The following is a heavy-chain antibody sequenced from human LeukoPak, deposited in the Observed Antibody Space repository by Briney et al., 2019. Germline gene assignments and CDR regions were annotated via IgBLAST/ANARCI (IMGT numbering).Heavy chain of an antibody. J-gene: IGHJ4*02. Sequence: GASVKVSCKASGYTFTGYYMHWVRQAPGQGLEWMGWINPNSGGTNYAQKFQGRVTMTRDTSISTAYMELSRLRSDDTAVYYCARVFLRCCSSTSCDAAFPGYWGQGTLVTVSS. D-gene: IGHD2-2*01. CDR3: ARVFLRCCSSTSCDAAFPGY. CDR2: INPNSGGT. CDR1: GYTFTGYY. V-gene: IGHV1-2*02.